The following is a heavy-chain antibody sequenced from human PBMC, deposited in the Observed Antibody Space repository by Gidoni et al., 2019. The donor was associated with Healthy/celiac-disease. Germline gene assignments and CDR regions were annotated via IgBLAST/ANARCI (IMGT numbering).Heavy chain of an antibody. CDR3: AKDWVVPAAPTAFDY. CDR2: SGSGGST. J-gene: IGHJ4*02. V-gene: IGHV3-23*01. Sequence: EVQLLESGGGLVQPGGSLRLSCAASGFTFSSYAMSWVRQAPGKGSGSGGSTYYADSVKGRFTISRDNSKNTLYLQMNSLRAEDTAVYYCAKDWVVPAAPTAFDYWGQGTLVTVSS. CDR1: GFTFSSYA. D-gene: IGHD2-2*01.